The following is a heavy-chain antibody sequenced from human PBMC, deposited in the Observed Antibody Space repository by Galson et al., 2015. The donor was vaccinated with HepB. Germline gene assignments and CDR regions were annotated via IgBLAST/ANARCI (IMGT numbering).Heavy chain of an antibody. D-gene: IGHD3-10*01. CDR3: ARVAVRGVWQGRDY. J-gene: IGHJ4*02. Sequence: SVKVSCKASGGTFSSYAISWVRQAPGQGLEWMGGIIPIFGTANYAQKFQGRVTITADESTSTAYMELSSLRSEDTAVYYCARVAVRGVWQGRDYWGQGTLVTVSS. CDR1: GGTFSSYA. V-gene: IGHV1-69*13. CDR2: IIPIFGTA.